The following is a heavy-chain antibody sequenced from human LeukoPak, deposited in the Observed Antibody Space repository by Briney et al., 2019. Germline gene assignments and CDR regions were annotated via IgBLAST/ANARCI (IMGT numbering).Heavy chain of an antibody. CDR1: GFTFSSYW. Sequence: GGSLRLSCAASGFTFSSYWMHWVRQAPGKGLVWVSRINSDGSSTSYADSVKGRFTISRDNSKNTLYLQMNSLRAEDTAVYYCARDPGEYGDYDEIWGQGTLVTVSS. CDR3: ARDPGEYGDYDEI. D-gene: IGHD4-17*01. J-gene: IGHJ4*02. CDR2: INSDGSST. V-gene: IGHV3-74*01.